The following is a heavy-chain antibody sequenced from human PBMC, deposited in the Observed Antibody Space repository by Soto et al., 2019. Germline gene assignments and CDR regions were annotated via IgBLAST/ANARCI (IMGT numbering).Heavy chain of an antibody. J-gene: IGHJ4*02. Sequence: SETLSLTCTVSGGSISSYYWIWIRQPPGKGLEWIGYIYYSGSTNYNPSLKSRVTISVDTSKNQFSLKLSSVTAADTAVYYCARVPLVVVAAPYFDYWGQGTLVTVSS. CDR1: GGSISSYY. CDR2: IYYSGST. V-gene: IGHV4-59*01. CDR3: ARVPLVVVAAPYFDY. D-gene: IGHD2-15*01.